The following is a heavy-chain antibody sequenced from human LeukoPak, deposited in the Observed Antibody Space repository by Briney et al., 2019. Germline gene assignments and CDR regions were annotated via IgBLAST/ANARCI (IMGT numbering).Heavy chain of an antibody. CDR1: GYTFTGYY. J-gene: IGHJ4*02. Sequence: GPSVKVSCKASGYTFTGYYMRWVRQAPGQGLEWMGWINPNSGGTNYAQKFQGRVTMTRDTSISTAYMELSRLRSDDTAVYYCARSLYSGYDLGYWGQGTLVTVSS. CDR3: ARSLYSGYDLGY. D-gene: IGHD5-12*01. V-gene: IGHV1-2*02. CDR2: INPNSGGT.